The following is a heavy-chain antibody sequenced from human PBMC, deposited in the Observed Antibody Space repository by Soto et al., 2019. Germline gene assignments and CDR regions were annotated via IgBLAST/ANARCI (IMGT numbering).Heavy chain of an antibody. CDR3: ARGDRYMDV. CDR2: IIPILGIA. D-gene: IGHD3-22*01. J-gene: IGHJ6*03. CDR1: GGTLSIYT. Sequence: SVNVSCKAPGGTLSIYTISWVRQAPGQGLEWMGRIIPILGIANYAQKFQGRVTITADKSTSTAYMELSSLRSEDTAVYYCARGDRYMDVWGKGTTVTVSS. V-gene: IGHV1-69*02.